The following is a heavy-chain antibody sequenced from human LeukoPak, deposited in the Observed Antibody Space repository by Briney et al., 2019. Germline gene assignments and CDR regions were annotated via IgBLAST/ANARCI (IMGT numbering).Heavy chain of an antibody. Sequence: SETLSLTCAVSGGSITGHYWNWIQQTPGMRLEWIGYTSYSRTTIYNSYFKGRATMSIDTSKNQLYLNLTSVTATDTVVYYCAKLGHSDGWYLGAFDIWGQGTTVIVSS. CDR3: AKLGHSDGWYLGAFDI. CDR1: GGSITGHY. D-gene: IGHD6-19*01. V-gene: IGHV4-59*08. CDR2: TSYSRTT. J-gene: IGHJ3*02.